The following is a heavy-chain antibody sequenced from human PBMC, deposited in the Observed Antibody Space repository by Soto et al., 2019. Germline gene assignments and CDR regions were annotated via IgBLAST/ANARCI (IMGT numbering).Heavy chain of an antibody. CDR2: VGANGLSK. CDR3: AKRGDDFETAYYYYFDS. J-gene: IGHJ4*02. V-gene: IGHV3-23*01. D-gene: IGHD3-9*01. Sequence: EVHLLESGGGLVQPGGSLRLSCAASGFTFSSYAMSWVRQAPGKGLEWVSAVGANGLSKYYADSVKGRFTVSRDNFRNTLYLQMDSLGVEDTAVYYCAKRGDDFETAYYYYFDSWGLGTQVTVSS. CDR1: GFTFSSYA.